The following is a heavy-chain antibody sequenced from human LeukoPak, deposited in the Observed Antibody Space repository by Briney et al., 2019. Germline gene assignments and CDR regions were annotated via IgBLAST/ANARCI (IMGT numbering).Heavy chain of an antibody. D-gene: IGHD6-6*01. J-gene: IGHJ4*02. V-gene: IGHV3-73*01. CDR3: TIGEYSSSSGDY. CDR1: GFTFSGSA. Sequence: PPGGSLRLSCAASGFTFSGSAMHWVRQASGKGLEWVGRIRSKANSYATAYAASVKGRFTISRDDPKNTAYLQMNSLKTEDTAVYYCTIGEYSSSSGDYWGQGTLVTVSS. CDR2: IRSKANSYAT.